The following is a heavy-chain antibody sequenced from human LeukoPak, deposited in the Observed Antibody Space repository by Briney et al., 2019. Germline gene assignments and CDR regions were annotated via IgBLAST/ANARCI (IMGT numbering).Heavy chain of an antibody. CDR3: ARGGHFSSYKEYFHN. V-gene: IGHV3-48*03. CDR2: ISGSGANI. J-gene: IGHJ1*01. D-gene: IGHD6-13*01. CDR1: GFTFSNYE. Sequence: GGSLRLSCAASGFTFSNYEMNCVRQAPGKGLEWIAHISGSGANIYYADSVKGRFTISRDNAKNSVYLQMNSLRAEDTAVYSCARGGHFSSYKEYFHNWGQGTLVSVSS.